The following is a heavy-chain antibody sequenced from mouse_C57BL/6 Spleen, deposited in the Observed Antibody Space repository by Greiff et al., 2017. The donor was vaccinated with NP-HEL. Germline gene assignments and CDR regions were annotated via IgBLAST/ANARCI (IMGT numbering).Heavy chain of an antibody. Sequence: QVQLQQPGAELVRPGSSVKLSCKASGYTFTSYWMDWVKQRPGQGLEWIGNIYPSDSETHYNQKFKDKATLTVDKSSSTAYMQLSSLTSEDSAVYYCARIGYLYYLDYWGQGTTLTVSS. V-gene: IGHV1-61*01. D-gene: IGHD1-2*01. J-gene: IGHJ2*01. CDR3: ARIGYLYYLDY. CDR2: IYPSDSET. CDR1: GYTFTSYW.